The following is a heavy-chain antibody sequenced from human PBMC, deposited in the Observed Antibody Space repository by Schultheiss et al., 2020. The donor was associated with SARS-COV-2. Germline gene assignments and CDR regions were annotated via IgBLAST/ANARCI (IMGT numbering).Heavy chain of an antibody. Sequence: TLSLTCTVSGGSVSSGSYYWSWIRQPPGKGLEWLALIYWDDDKRYSPSLKSRLTITKDTSKNQVVLTMTNMDPVDTATYYCAHSHVPAAISVVDFDYWGQGTLVTVSS. CDR2: IYWDDDK. J-gene: IGHJ4*02. CDR1: GGSVSSGSYY. CDR3: AHSHVPAAISVVDFDY. V-gene: IGHV2-5*08. D-gene: IGHD2-2*02.